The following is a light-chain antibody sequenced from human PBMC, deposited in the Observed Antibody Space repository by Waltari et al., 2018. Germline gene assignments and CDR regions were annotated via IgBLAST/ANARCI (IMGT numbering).Light chain of an antibody. V-gene: IGKV3-15*01. CDR3: QQYNDWPQT. J-gene: IGKJ2*01. CDR1: QSVSGN. CDR2: GAS. Sequence: IVMTQSPATLSVSPGERVTLSCRASQSVSGNLAWYQQKPGQAPRLLMYGASTGAAGVPTRFNGSGSGTEFTVTISSLQSEDFAVYYCQQYNDWPQTFGQGTKLETK.